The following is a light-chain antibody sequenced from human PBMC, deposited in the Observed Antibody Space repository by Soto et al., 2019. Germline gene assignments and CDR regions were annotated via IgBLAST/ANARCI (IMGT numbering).Light chain of an antibody. Sequence: IVLTQSPATLSLSPGERATLSCRASQSLINFVAWYQHKPGQPPRLLIYDASKRATGIPTRFSGSGSGTDFTLTISSLQPEDFAVYYCQQYNSGPYTFGQGTKVDIK. J-gene: IGKJ2*01. CDR1: QSLINF. CDR2: DAS. V-gene: IGKV3-11*01. CDR3: QQYNSGPYT.